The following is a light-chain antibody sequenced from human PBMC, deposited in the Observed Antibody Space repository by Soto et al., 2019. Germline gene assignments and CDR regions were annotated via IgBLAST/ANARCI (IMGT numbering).Light chain of an antibody. J-gene: IGLJ2*01. CDR3: GTCDSSLSAGV. V-gene: IGLV1-51*01. CDR2: DNN. Sequence: QSVLTQPPSVSAAPGQKVTISCSGSSSNIGNNYVSWYQQLPGTAPKLLIYDNNKRPSGIPDRFSGSKSGTSATLGITGLQTGDEADYYCGTCDSSLSAGVFGGGTKVTV. CDR1: SSNIGNNY.